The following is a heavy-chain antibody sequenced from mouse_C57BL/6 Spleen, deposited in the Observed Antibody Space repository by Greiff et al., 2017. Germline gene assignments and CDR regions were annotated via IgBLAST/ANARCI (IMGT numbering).Heavy chain of an antibody. D-gene: IGHD1-1*01. CDR2: IRLKSDNYAT. CDR3: TGGFLSRYFDV. V-gene: IGHV6-3*01. J-gene: IGHJ1*03. CDR1: GFTFSNYW. Sequence: DVKLEESGGGLVQPGGSMKLSCVASGFTFSNYWMNWVRQSPEQGLEWVAQIRLKSDNYATHYAESVKGRFTISRDDSKSSVYLQMNNLRAEDTGIYYCTGGFLSRYFDVWGTGTTVTVSS.